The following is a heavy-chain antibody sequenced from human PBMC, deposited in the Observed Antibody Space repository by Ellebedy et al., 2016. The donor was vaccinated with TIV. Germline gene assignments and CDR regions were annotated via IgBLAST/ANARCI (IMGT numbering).Heavy chain of an antibody. CDR1: GYTFTGYY. CDR3: AREVSQWELLL. V-gene: IGHV1-46*01. Sequence: AASVKVSCKASGYTFTGYYMHWVRQAPGQGLEWMGIINPSGGSTSYAQKFQGRVTMTRDTSTSTVYMELSSLRSEDTAVYYCAREVSQWELLLWGQGTLVTVSS. CDR2: INPSGGST. D-gene: IGHD1-26*01. J-gene: IGHJ4*02.